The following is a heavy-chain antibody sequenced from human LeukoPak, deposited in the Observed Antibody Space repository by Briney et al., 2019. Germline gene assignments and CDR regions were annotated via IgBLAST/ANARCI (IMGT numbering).Heavy chain of an antibody. CDR3: ARKYCRSSSCYVAFDY. Sequence: GESLKISCKGSGYSFNSYWIGWVRQMPGKGLEWMGIFYPGDSDTRYSPSFQGQVTISADKSIDTAYLQWSSLKASDTAMYYCARKYCRSSSCYVAFDYWGQGTLVTVSS. CDR1: GYSFNSYW. V-gene: IGHV5-51*01. D-gene: IGHD2-2*01. CDR2: FYPGDSDT. J-gene: IGHJ4*02.